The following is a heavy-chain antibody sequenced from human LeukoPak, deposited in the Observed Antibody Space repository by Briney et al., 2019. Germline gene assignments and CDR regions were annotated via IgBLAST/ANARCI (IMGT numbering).Heavy chain of an antibody. J-gene: IGHJ4*02. D-gene: IGHD5-18*01. V-gene: IGHV3-30*18. CDR1: GFTFSSYG. Sequence: GGSLRLSCAASGFTFSSYGMPWVRQAPGKGLEWVAVISYDGSNKYYADSVKGRFTISRDNSKNTLYLQMNSLRAEDTAVYYCAKDTSGLGYSYGYWYFDYWGQGTLVTVSS. CDR3: AKDTSGLGYSYGYWYFDY. CDR2: ISYDGSNK.